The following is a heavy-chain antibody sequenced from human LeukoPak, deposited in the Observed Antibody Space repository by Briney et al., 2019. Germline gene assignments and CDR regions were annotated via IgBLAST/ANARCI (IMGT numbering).Heavy chain of an antibody. J-gene: IGHJ6*02. Sequence: SETLSLTCTVSGGSISSYYWSWIRQPPGKGLEWIGYIYYSRSTNYNPSLKSRVTISVDTSKNQFSLKLSSVTAADTAVYYCARSGGYSSGWYNYYYYYGMDVWGQGTTVTVSS. CDR2: IYYSRST. CDR3: ARSGGYSSGWYNYYYYYGMDV. CDR1: GGSISSYY. D-gene: IGHD6-13*01. V-gene: IGHV4-59*08.